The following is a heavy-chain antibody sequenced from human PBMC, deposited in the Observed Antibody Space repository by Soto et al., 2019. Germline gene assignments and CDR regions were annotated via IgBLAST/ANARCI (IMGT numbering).Heavy chain of an antibody. J-gene: IGHJ3*02. Sequence: GASVKVSCKASGYTFTGYYMHWVRQAPGQGLEWMGWINPNSGGTNYAQKFQGRVTMTRDTSISTAYMDLSRLRSDDTAVYYCARDRGLEYYDILTGYYQHDAFDIWGQGTMVTVSS. CDR1: GYTFTGYY. D-gene: IGHD3-9*01. CDR3: ARDRGLEYYDILTGYYQHDAFDI. V-gene: IGHV1-2*02. CDR2: INPNSGGT.